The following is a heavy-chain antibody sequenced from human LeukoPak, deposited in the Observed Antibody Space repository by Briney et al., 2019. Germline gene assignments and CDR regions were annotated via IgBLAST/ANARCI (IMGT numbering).Heavy chain of an antibody. D-gene: IGHD3-16*01. V-gene: IGHV3-64D*06. Sequence: PGGSLRLSCSASGFGFSIYTMYWVRQAPGKGPEYVSTISGSGNGGSIYYADSVKGRFTISRDDSKSILYLQMNGLRSEDTAVYYCVKDFGRVRGTPDSWGLGTLVTVSS. CDR3: VKDFGRVRGTPDS. CDR2: ISGSGNGGSI. J-gene: IGHJ4*02. CDR1: GFGFSIYT.